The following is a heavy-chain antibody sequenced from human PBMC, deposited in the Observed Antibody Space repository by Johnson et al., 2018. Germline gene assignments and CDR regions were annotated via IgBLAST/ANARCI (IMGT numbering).Heavy chain of an antibody. CDR1: GFTFSSYG. D-gene: IGHD1-1*01. Sequence: VQLVESGGGVVQPGRSLRLSCAASGFTFSSYGMHWVRQAPGKGLEWVAVIWYDGSNKYYADSVKGRFTISRDNSKNTLYLQMNSMRGEDTAVYYGARDRIQYYYYYMDVWGNGTTVTVSS. V-gene: IGHV3-33*01. J-gene: IGHJ6*03. CDR2: IWYDGSNK. CDR3: ARDRIQYYYYYMDV.